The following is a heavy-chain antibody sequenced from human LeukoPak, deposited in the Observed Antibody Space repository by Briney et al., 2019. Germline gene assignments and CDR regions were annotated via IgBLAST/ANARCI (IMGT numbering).Heavy chain of an antibody. J-gene: IGHJ3*02. CDR1: GFTFNNYG. Sequence: PGGSLRLSCAASGFTFNNYGMSWVRQAPGKGLEWVSGIINSGGSTYYAESVKGRFTISRDIPKNTLYLQMNSLRAEDTAVFYCVRDRGDLDAFEIWGRGTMVTVSS. D-gene: IGHD2-21*02. CDR2: IINSGGST. V-gene: IGHV3-23*01. CDR3: VRDRGDLDAFEI.